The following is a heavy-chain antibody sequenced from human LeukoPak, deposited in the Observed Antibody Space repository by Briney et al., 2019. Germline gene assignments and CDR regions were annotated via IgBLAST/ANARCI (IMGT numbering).Heavy chain of an antibody. D-gene: IGHD3-10*01. CDR2: SSSSGGDT. J-gene: IGHJ4*02. V-gene: IGHV3-23*01. CDR3: AKGSGSYKGIDY. CDR1: GFTFSRYA. Sequence: GGSLRLSCAASGFTFSRYAMSGVRQASGKRQEWGSASSSSGGDTYYADSVKGRFTISSDNSKNTLYLQMNSLRAEDTAVYYCAKGSGSYKGIDYWGQGTLVTVSS.